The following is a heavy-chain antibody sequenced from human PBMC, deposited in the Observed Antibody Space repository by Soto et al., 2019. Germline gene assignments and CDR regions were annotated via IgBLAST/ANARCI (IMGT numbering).Heavy chain of an antibody. CDR2: IIPILGIA. CDR3: ARDNYGYGDYSTPLYYFDY. Sequence: QVQLVQSGAEVKKPGSSVKVSCKASGGTFSSYTISWVRQAPGQGLEWMGRIIPILGIANYAQKFQGRVTITADKXXSXAXXELSSLRSEDTAVYYCARDNYGYGDYSTPLYYFDYWGQGTLVTVSS. J-gene: IGHJ4*02. D-gene: IGHD4-17*01. V-gene: IGHV1-69*08. CDR1: GGTFSSYT.